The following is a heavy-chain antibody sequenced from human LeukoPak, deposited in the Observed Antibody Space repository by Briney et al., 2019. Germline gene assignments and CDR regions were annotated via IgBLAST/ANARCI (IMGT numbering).Heavy chain of an antibody. CDR1: GGSFSGYY. J-gene: IGHJ4*02. V-gene: IGHV4-34*01. CDR3: AGLEMATITTYFDY. D-gene: IGHD5-24*01. CDR2: INHSGST. Sequence: PSETLSLTCAVYGGSFSGYYWSWIRQPPGKGLEWIGEINHSGSTNYNPSLKSRVTISVDTSKNQFSLKLSSVTAADTAVYYCAGLEMATITTYFDYWGQGTLVTVSS.